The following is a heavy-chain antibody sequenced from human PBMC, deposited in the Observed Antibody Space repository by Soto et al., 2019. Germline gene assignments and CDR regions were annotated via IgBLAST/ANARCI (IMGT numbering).Heavy chain of an antibody. CDR1: GFNFSNYY. CDR2: ISSRASYT. J-gene: IGHJ5*02. V-gene: IGHV3-11*06. D-gene: IGHD2-2*01. Sequence: QLVEIGGGLVNPGASLRLACAASGFNFSNYYMAWVRQAPGKGLEWISYISSRASYTKYADSVEGRFTVSRDNANGSLYLQMNSLRVEDTGIYYCARRQPRLFLDTWGQGTLVTVSS. CDR3: ARRQPRLFLDT.